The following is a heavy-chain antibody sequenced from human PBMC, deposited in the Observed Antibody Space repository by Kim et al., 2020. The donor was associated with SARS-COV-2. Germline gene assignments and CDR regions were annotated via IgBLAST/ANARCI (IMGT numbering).Heavy chain of an antibody. J-gene: IGHJ6*02. D-gene: IGHD2-2*01. V-gene: IGHV1-24*01. CDR3: AGGSAAIVVPGRLPVYYYYGMDV. CDR2: FDPEDGET. CDR1: GYTLTELS. Sequence: ASVKVSCKVSGYTLTELSMHWVRQAPGKGLEWMGGFDPEDGETIYAQKFQGRVTMTEDTSTDTAYMELSSLRSEDTAVYYCAGGSAAIVVPGRLPVYYYYGMDVWGQGTTVTVSS.